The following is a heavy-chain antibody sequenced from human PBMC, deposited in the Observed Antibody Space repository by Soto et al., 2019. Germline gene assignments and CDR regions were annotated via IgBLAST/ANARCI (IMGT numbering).Heavy chain of an antibody. D-gene: IGHD2-15*01. Sequence: EVQLLESGGDLVQPGGSLRLSCVASGFTFGSRAMSWVRQAPGEGLEWVSAISGSGGSTYYADSVKGRFTISRDNSKNTLYLQMNSLRAEDTAVYYCAKDQGFVRYWGQGTLVTVSS. V-gene: IGHV3-23*01. CDR1: GFTFGSRA. CDR2: ISGSGGST. J-gene: IGHJ4*02. CDR3: AKDQGFVRY.